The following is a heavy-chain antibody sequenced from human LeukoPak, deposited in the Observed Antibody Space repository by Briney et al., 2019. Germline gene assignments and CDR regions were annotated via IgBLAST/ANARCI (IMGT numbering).Heavy chain of an antibody. Sequence: PGGSLRLSCAASGFTFSSYWMHWVRQAPGKGLLWVSRINTDGSSTRYADSVKGRFTISRDNVKNTLYLQMNSLRAEDTAVYYCAKAEAVVVVAATGYWGQGTLVTVSS. CDR1: GFTFSSYW. D-gene: IGHD2-15*01. CDR3: AKAEAVVVVAATGY. CDR2: INTDGSST. V-gene: IGHV3-74*01. J-gene: IGHJ4*02.